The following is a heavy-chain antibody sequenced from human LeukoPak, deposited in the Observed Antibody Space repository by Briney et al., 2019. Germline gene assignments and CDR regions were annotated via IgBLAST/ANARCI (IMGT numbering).Heavy chain of an antibody. CDR2: IRYDGSNR. Sequence: GGSLRLSCTASRFTLSKYGMHWVRQAPGKGLEWVTFIRYDGSNRYYADSVKGRFTISRDNSKNTLYLQMNSLRAEDTAVYYCARESESYDSSGSTFAYWGQGTLVTVSS. CDR1: RFTLSKYG. D-gene: IGHD3-22*01. V-gene: IGHV3-30*02. CDR3: ARESESYDSSGSTFAY. J-gene: IGHJ4*02.